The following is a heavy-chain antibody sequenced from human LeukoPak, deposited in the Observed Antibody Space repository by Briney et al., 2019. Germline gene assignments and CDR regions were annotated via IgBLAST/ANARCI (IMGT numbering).Heavy chain of an antibody. J-gene: IGHJ4*02. Sequence: GESLKISCKGSGYSFTSYWIGWVRQMPGKGLEWMGIIYPGESDTRYSPSFQGQVTISADKSISTAYLQWSSLKASDTAMYYCARRGYCSGGSCYYFDYWGQGTLVTVSS. V-gene: IGHV5-51*01. D-gene: IGHD2-15*01. CDR3: ARRGYCSGGSCYYFDY. CDR2: IYPGESDT. CDR1: GYSFTSYW.